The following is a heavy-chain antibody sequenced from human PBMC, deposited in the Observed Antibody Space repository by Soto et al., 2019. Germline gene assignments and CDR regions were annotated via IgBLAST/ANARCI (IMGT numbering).Heavy chain of an antibody. Sequence: PSETLSLTCTISGGSITNYYWSWIRQPPGKALEWLALIEWDDDKYYNPSLEARLTVSKDTSKDQVILAMTNMDPVDTATYYCALSWNSRVKGTFDIRGQGTMVTLS. J-gene: IGHJ3*02. V-gene: IGHV2-70*12. CDR3: ALSWNSRVKGTFDI. CDR1: GGSITNYYW. CDR2: IEWDDDK. D-gene: IGHD3-22*01.